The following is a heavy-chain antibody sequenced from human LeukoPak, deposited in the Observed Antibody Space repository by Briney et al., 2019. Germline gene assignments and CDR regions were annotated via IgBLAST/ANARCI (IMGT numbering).Heavy chain of an antibody. Sequence: GSLRLSCTVSGFTFGDYAMSWIRQPPGKGLEWIGEINHSGSTNYNPSLKSRVTISVDTSKNQFSLKLSSVTAADTAVYYCARGRYSSSWYGPLRGFDYWGQGTLVTVSS. D-gene: IGHD6-13*01. CDR2: INHSGST. V-gene: IGHV4-34*01. CDR3: ARGRYSSSWYGPLRGFDY. CDR1: GFTFGDYA. J-gene: IGHJ4*02.